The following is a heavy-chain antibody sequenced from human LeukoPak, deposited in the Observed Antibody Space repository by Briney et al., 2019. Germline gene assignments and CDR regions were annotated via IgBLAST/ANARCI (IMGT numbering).Heavy chain of an antibody. Sequence: GESLKISFKGSGYSFTNYWIGWVRQTPGKGLELMGIIYPGDSDTKSRRSFQGEVNISAEKSIRTAYLQWSILKASGTAMYYCARLGGSGSYYSFDYWGQGSLVTVPS. D-gene: IGHD3-10*01. CDR1: GYSFTNYW. CDR2: IYPGDSDT. V-gene: IGHV5-51*01. J-gene: IGHJ4*02. CDR3: ARLGGSGSYYSFDY.